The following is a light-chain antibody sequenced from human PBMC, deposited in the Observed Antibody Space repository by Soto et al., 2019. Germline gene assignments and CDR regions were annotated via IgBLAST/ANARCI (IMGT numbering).Light chain of an antibody. CDR2: DAS. V-gene: IGKV3-11*01. CDR3: QHYGSSWT. J-gene: IGKJ1*01. CDR1: QSISSY. Sequence: EVVLTQSPDTLSLPPGERATLSCRASQSISSYLAWYQQKPGQAPRLLIYDASNRATGIPARFSGSGSGTDFTLTISSLEPEDFAVYYCQHYGSSWTFGQGTKVDIK.